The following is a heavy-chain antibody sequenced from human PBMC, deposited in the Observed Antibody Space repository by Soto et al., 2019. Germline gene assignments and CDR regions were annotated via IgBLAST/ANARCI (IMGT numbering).Heavy chain of an antibody. CDR1: GGSISSSSYY. CDR3: ARRFKKRDALDDSSGYYYRHTRNWFDP. D-gene: IGHD3-22*01. J-gene: IGHJ5*02. CDR2: IYYSGST. Sequence: PSETLSLTCTVSGGSISSSSYYWGWIRQPPGKGLEWIGSIYYSGSTYYNPSLKSRVTISVDTSKNQFSLKLSSVTAADTAVYYCARRFKKRDALDDSSGYYYRHTRNWFDPWGQGTLVTVSS. V-gene: IGHV4-39*01.